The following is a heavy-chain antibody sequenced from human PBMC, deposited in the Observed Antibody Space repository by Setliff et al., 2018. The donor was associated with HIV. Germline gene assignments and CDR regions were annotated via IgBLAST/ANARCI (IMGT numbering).Heavy chain of an antibody. CDR2: IHTSGDT. D-gene: IGHD3-3*01. CDR1: GGSISSYY. Sequence: PSETLSLTCSVSGGSISSYYWSWIRQPAGKGLEWIGHIHTSGDTDYSPSLNSRVTISIDTSKNQFSLKLSSVTAADTAVYYCARARFWSGYYTGDNYYYMDVWGKGTTVTVSS. V-gene: IGHV4-4*07. CDR3: ARARFWSGYYTGDNYYYMDV. J-gene: IGHJ6*03.